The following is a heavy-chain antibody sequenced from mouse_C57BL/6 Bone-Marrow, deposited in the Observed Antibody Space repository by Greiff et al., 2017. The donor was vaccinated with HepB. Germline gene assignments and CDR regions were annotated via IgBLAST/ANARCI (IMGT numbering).Heavy chain of an antibody. V-gene: IGHV2-3*01. Sequence: QVQLQQSGPGLVAPSQSLSITCTVSGFSLTSYGVSWVRQPPGKGLEWLGVIWGDGSTNYHSALISRLSISKDNSKTQVFLKLNSLQTDDTATYYCAKPPGFIYYDYDVGNYYAMDYWGQGTSVTVSS. CDR3: AKPPGFIYYDYDVGNYYAMDY. CDR1: GFSLTSYG. CDR2: IWGDGST. D-gene: IGHD2-4*01. J-gene: IGHJ4*01.